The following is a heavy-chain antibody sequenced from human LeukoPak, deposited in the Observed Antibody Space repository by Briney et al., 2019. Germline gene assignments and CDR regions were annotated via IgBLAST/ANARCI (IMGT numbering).Heavy chain of an antibody. Sequence: GASVKVSCKASGYTFTGYYIHWVRQAPGPGLELMGGINPNSGGTNSAQNFQGRVTMTRDTSISTAYMEVSRLTSDNTAVYYCASGDRYDGSASYYSDYWGQGTLVTVSS. CDR3: ASGDRYDGSASYYSDY. CDR2: INPNSGGT. CDR1: GYTFTGYY. V-gene: IGHV1-2*02. D-gene: IGHD3-22*01. J-gene: IGHJ4*02.